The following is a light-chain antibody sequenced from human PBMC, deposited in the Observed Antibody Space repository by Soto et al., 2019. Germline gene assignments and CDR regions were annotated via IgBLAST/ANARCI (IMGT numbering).Light chain of an antibody. V-gene: IGKV4-1*01. CDR3: QQYYSPFT. CDR1: QSVLYSSNNKNY. CDR2: WAS. J-gene: IGKJ3*01. Sequence: DIVMTQSPDSLAVSLGERATINCKSSQSVLYSSNNKNYLAWYQQKPGQPPKLLIYWASTRESGVPDRFSGSGSGTDFTLTISGLQAEDVAVYYCQQYYSPFTFGPGTKVDIK.